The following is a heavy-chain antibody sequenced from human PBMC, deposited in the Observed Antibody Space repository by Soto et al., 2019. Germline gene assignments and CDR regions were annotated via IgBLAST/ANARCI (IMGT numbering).Heavy chain of an antibody. CDR2: IRNNGVST. D-gene: IGHD3-22*01. CDR1: GFDFSRYS. J-gene: IGHJ4*02. Sequence: GGSLRLSCSASGFDFSRYSMHWVRHAPGKGLEFVSVIRNNGVSTYYADSVKGRFTISRDNSKNTLSLQMRSLRPEDTAVYYCVKGGTSVSSAGFDFWGLGTLVTVSS. V-gene: IGHV3-64D*06. CDR3: VKGGTSVSSAGFDF.